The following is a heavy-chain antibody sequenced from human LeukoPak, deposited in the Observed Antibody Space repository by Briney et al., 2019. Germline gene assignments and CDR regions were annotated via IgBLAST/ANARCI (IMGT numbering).Heavy chain of an antibody. D-gene: IGHD2-2*01. CDR3: ARDLHRHQGFDP. V-gene: IGHV3-48*01. J-gene: IGHJ5*02. CDR1: GFTLSSYS. CDR2: IRSSSSTI. Sequence: GGSLRLSCAASGFTLSSYSMNWVRQAPGKGLEWISYIRSSSSTIYYADSVKGRFSISVDYAKSSLFLQMNSLRAEDTAVYYCARDLHRHQGFDPWGQGTLVTVSS.